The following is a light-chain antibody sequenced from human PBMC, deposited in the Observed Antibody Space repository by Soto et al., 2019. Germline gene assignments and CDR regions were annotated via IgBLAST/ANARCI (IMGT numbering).Light chain of an antibody. CDR3: QQYNNWPQT. CDR1: QSVRSN. CDR2: GAS. V-gene: IGKV3-15*01. Sequence: EIVLSQSLATLSAFPGDRVTLSCRASQSVRSNLAWYQQKLGQAPSLLIYGASTRATGIPARFSGSGSATEFTLTISSLQSEDFAVYYCQQYNNWPQTFGQGTKVDI. J-gene: IGKJ1*01.